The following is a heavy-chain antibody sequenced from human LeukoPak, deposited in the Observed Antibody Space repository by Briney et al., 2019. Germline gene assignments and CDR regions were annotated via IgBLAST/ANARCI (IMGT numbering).Heavy chain of an antibody. CDR1: GYTFTSYA. Sequence: ASVKVSCKASGYTFTSYAMHWVRQAPGQRLEWMGWSNAGNGNTKYSQEFQGRVTITRDTSASTAYMELSSLRSDDTAVYYCARDQEAYYDFWSGYYNPYGMDVWGQGTTVTVSS. D-gene: IGHD3-3*01. V-gene: IGHV1-3*02. CDR3: ARDQEAYYDFWSGYYNPYGMDV. J-gene: IGHJ6*02. CDR2: SNAGNGNT.